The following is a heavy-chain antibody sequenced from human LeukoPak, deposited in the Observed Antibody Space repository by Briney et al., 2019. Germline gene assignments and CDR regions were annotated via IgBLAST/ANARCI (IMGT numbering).Heavy chain of an antibody. J-gene: IGHJ4*02. V-gene: IGHV4-38-2*02. CDR1: GYSISSGYY. CDR3: ARVDLPEYYDSSGYYGHFDY. Sequence: SETLSLTCTVSGYSISSGYYWGWIRQPPGKGLEWIGSIYHSGSTYYNPSLKSRVTISVDTSKNQFSLKLSSVTAADTAVYYCARVDLPEYYDSSGYYGHFDYWGQGTLVTVSS. CDR2: IYHSGST. D-gene: IGHD3-22*01.